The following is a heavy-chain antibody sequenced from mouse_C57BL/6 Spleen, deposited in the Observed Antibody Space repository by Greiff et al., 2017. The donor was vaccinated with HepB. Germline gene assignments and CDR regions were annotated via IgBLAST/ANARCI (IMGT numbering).Heavy chain of an antibody. D-gene: IGHD3-2*02. CDR3: ARDSSGYSWFAY. CDR1: GYTFTSYW. J-gene: IGHJ3*01. V-gene: IGHV1-53*01. CDR2: INPSNGGT. Sequence: QVQLKQPGTELVKPGASVKLSCKASGYTFTSYWMHWVKQRPGQGLEWIGNINPSNGGTNYNEKFKSKATLTVDKSSSTAYMQLSSLTSEDSAVYYCARDSSGYSWFAYWGQGTLVTVSA.